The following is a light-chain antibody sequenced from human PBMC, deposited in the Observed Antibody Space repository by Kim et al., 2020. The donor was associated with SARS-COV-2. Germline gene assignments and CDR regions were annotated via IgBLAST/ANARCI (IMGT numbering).Light chain of an antibody. CDR2: EVS. J-gene: IGLJ1*01. Sequence: QSALTQPASVSGSPGQSITISCTGTSSDVGSYNLVSWYQQHPGKAPKLMIYEVSKRPSGVSNRFSGSKSGNTASLTISGLQAEDEADYYCCSYAGSSTYVFGTATKVTV. V-gene: IGLV2-23*02. CDR1: SSDVGSYNL. CDR3: CSYAGSSTYV.